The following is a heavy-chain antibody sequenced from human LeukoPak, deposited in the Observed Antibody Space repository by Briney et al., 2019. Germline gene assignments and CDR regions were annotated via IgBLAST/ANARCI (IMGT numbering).Heavy chain of an antibody. J-gene: IGHJ4*02. CDR1: VRSFSGYY. CDR3: ARVWLNRRLGSDY. V-gene: IGHV4-34*01. D-gene: IGHD1-14*01. Sequence: PSETLSLTCAVYVRSFSGYYWSCIRQPTGRGLECIGEMKHRGSTNYNPPLKSRITISEDKSKNHFYLKLSSVTAADTAVYYCARVWLNRRLGSDYWGQGTPVTVSS. CDR2: MKHRGST.